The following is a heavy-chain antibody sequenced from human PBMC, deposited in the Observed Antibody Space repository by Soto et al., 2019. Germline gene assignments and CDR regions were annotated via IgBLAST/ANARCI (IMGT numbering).Heavy chain of an antibody. CDR1: GGSISSYY. CDR2: IYYSGST. V-gene: IGHV4-59*08. D-gene: IGHD6-6*01. Sequence: SETLSLTCTVSGGSISSYYWSWIRQPPGKGLEWIGYIYYSGSTNYNPSLKSRVTISVDTSKNQFSLKLSSVTAADTAVYYCARLRGIAARPKDYYYYYMDVWGKGTTVTVSS. J-gene: IGHJ6*03. CDR3: ARLRGIAARPKDYYYYYMDV.